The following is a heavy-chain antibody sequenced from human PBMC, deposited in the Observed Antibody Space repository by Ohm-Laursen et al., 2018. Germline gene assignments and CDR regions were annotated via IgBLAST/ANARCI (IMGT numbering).Heavy chain of an antibody. CDR3: FSGPSWEI. CDR2: ISSTSSYI. J-gene: IGHJ3*02. D-gene: IGHD1-26*01. CDR1: GFTFSSYE. Sequence: SLRLSCAASGFTFSSYEMNWVRQAPGKGLEWVSSISSTSSYIYYADSVRGRFTISRDNAKNSLYLQMNSLRAEDTAVYYCFSGPSWEIWGQGTVVTVSS. V-gene: IGHV3-21*01.